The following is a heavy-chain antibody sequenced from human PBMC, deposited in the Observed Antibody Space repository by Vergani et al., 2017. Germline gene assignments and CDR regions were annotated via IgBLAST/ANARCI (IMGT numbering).Heavy chain of an antibody. CDR2: IYSGGST. Sequence: EVQLVESGGGLVKPGGSLRLSCAASGFTVSSNYMSWVRQAPGKGLEWVSVIYSGGSTYYADSVKGRFTISRDNSKNTLYLQMNSLRAEDTAVYYCARGSGWYFNAFDIWGQGTMVTVSS. V-gene: IGHV3-66*02. D-gene: IGHD6-19*01. J-gene: IGHJ3*02. CDR1: GFTVSSNY. CDR3: ARGSGWYFNAFDI.